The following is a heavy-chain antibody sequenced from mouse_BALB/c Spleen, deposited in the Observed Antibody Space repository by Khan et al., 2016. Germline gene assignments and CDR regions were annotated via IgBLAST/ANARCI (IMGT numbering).Heavy chain of an antibody. D-gene: IGHD4-1*01. CDR1: GFTFSGFW. CDR2: INSDGSTI. J-gene: IGHJ2*01. V-gene: IGHV11-2*01. CDR3: MRYSGYCFDY. Sequence: EVQLVETGGGLVQPGGSRGLSCEGSGFTFSGFWMSWVRQTPGKTLEWIGDINSDGSTINYAPSIKDRFTIFRDNAKSTLFLQMSNVRSEGTATYFCMRYSGYCFDYWGQGTTLTVSS.